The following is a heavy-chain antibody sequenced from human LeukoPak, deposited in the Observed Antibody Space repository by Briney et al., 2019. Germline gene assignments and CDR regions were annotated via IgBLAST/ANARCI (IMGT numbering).Heavy chain of an antibody. D-gene: IGHD5-18*01. J-gene: IGHJ4*02. CDR1: GFAFSTYW. CDR3: ARGYFHGSIDY. Sequence: GGSLRLSCAASGFAFSTYWLHWVRQAPGKGLVWVSRIESDGASTTYADSVKGRFTISRDNAKNTLYLQMNSLRAEDTAVYYCARGYFHGSIDYWGQGTLVTVSS. CDR2: IESDGAST. V-gene: IGHV3-74*01.